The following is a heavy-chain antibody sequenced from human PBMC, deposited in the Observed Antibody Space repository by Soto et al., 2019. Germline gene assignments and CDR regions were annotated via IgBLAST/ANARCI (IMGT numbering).Heavy chain of an antibody. Sequence: GGSLRLSCAASGFTVSSNYMSWVRQAPGKGLEWASVIYSGGSTYYADSVKGRFTISRDNSKNTLYLQMNSLRAEDTAVYYCARVYSSTDIYYYYYMDVWGKGTTVTVSS. CDR1: GFTVSSNY. J-gene: IGHJ6*03. CDR3: ARVYSSTDIYYYYYMDV. D-gene: IGHD6-13*01. CDR2: IYSGGST. V-gene: IGHV3-66*01.